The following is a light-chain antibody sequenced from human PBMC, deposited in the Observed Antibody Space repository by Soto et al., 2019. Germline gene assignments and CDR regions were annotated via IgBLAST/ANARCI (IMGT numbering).Light chain of an antibody. Sequence: QSVLTQPPSASGSPGQSVTISCTGTSSDVGGYNYVSWYQQHPGKAPKLMIYEVSKRPSGVPDRFSGSKSGNTASLTVSGLQAEDAADYYCSSYEGSNTFVFGTGTKVTVL. CDR2: EVS. V-gene: IGLV2-8*01. CDR1: SSDVGGYNY. CDR3: SSYEGSNTFV. J-gene: IGLJ1*01.